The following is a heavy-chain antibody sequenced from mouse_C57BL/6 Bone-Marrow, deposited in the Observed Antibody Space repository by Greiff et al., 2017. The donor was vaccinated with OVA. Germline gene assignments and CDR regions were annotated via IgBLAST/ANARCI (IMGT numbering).Heavy chain of an antibody. D-gene: IGHD1-1*01. J-gene: IGHJ2*01. Sequence: QVQLQQPGAELVKPGASVKLSCKASGYTFTSYWMHWVKQRPGQGLEWIGMIHPNSGSTNYNEKFKNKATLTVDKSSSTAYMQLSSLTSEDSAVYYCARSYYGSTFDYWGQGTTLTVSS. CDR2: IHPNSGST. CDR3: ARSYYGSTFDY. V-gene: IGHV1-64*01. CDR1: GYTFTSYW.